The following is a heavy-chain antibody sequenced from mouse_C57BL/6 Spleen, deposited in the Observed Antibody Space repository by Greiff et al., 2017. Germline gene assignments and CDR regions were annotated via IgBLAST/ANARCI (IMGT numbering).Heavy chain of an antibody. V-gene: IGHV5-9-1*02. Sequence: EVKLVESGEGLVKPGGSLKLSCAASGFTFSSYALSWVRQTPEKRLEWVAYISSGGDYIYYADTVTGRFTISRDNSRNTLYLQMSRLKSEDTAMYYCTRGRYYGTVFDYWGQGTTLTVAS. J-gene: IGHJ2*01. CDR1: GFTFSSYA. CDR2: ISSGGDYI. CDR3: TRGRYYGTVFDY. D-gene: IGHD1-1*01.